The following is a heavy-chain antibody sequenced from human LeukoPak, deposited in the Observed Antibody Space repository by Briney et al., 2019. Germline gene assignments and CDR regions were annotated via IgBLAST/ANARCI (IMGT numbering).Heavy chain of an antibody. J-gene: IGHJ3*02. D-gene: IGHD3-22*01. CDR3: ARETPYYYDSSGYFGDAFDI. V-gene: IGHV4-4*07. CDR1: GGSISSYY. Sequence: PSETLSLTCTVSGGSISSYYWSWIRQPAGKGLEWIGRIYTSGSTNYNPSLKSRVTMSVDTSKNQFSLKLSSVTAADTAVYYCARETPYYYDSSGYFGDAFDIWGQGTMVTVSS. CDR2: IYTSGST.